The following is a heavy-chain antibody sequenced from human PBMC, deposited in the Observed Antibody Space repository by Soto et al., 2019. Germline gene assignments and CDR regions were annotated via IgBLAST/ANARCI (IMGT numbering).Heavy chain of an antibody. Sequence: PSETLSLTCTFSVGSISTYYWSCIRQPPGKGLEWIGYIYYSGSTNYNPSLKSRVTISVDTSKNKFSLKLSSVTAADTAVYYCARVGSSGYPFEYWGQRTLVIVS. CDR1: VGSISTYY. J-gene: IGHJ4*02. CDR3: ARVGSSGYPFEY. CDR2: IYYSGST. V-gene: IGHV4-59*01. D-gene: IGHD3-22*01.